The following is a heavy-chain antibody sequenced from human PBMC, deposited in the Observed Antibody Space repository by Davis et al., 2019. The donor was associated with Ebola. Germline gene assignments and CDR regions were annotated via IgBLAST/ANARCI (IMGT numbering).Heavy chain of an antibody. J-gene: IGHJ3*02. CDR2: ISAYNGNT. D-gene: IGHD3-22*01. Sequence: ASVKVSCKASGYTFTSYDINWVRQATGQGLEWMGWISAYNGNTNYAQKLQGRVTMTTDTSTSTAYMALRSLRSQDTAVYYCARVGEHLYYDSSDSDRPGDAFDIWGQGTMVTVSS. CDR1: GYTFTSYD. V-gene: IGHV1-18*01. CDR3: ARVGEHLYYDSSDSDRPGDAFDI.